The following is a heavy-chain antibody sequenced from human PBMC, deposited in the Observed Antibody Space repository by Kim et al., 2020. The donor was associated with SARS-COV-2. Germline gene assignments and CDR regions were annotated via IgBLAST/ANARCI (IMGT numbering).Heavy chain of an antibody. V-gene: IGHV1-2*02. J-gene: IGHJ4*02. Sequence: NYAQKCQGGVTMTRDTSISTAYMERSRLRSDDTAVYYCARVRDSSGPKFDYWGQGTLVTVSS. D-gene: IGHD3-22*01. CDR3: ARVRDSSGPKFDY.